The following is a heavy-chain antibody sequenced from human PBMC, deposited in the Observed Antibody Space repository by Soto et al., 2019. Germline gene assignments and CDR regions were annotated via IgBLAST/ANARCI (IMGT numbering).Heavy chain of an antibody. Sequence: HPGGALRLSSAASGFTFSDHYMDWVRQAPGKGLEGVGRTRNKANKDTTEYAASVKGRFTISRDDSKNSLYLQMNSLKIEDKAVFYCARVTTVGPGRYVLDIWGRGTMVTVSS. CDR1: GFTFSDHY. CDR2: TRNKANKDTT. J-gene: IGHJ3*02. V-gene: IGHV3-72*01. CDR3: ARVTTVGPGRYVLDI. D-gene: IGHD4-4*01.